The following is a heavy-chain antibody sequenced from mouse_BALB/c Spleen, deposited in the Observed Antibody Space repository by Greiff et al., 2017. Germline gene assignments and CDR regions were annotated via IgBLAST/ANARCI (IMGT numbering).Heavy chain of an antibody. CDR3: ARAGARGWGVDV. D-gene: IGHD3-3*01. Sequence: VQLKESGAELVRPGALVKLSCKASGFNIKDYYMHWVKQRPEQGLEWIGWIDPENGNTIYDPKFQGKASITADTSSNTAYLQLSSLTSEDTAVCCCARAGARGWGVDVWGAGTTVTVSA. CDR2: IDPENGNT. V-gene: IGHV14-1*02. J-gene: IGHJ1*01. CDR1: GFNIKDYY.